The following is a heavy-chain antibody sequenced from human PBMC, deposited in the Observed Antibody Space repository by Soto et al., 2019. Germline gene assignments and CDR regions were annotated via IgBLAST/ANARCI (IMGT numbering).Heavy chain of an antibody. CDR1: GYTFTSYG. D-gene: IGHD2-2*01. V-gene: IGHV1-18*01. CDR2: ISAYNGNT. J-gene: IGHJ5*02. Sequence: SVKVSCKASGYTFTSYGISWVRQAPGQGLEWMGWISAYNGNTNYAQKLQGRVTMTTDTSTSTAYMELRSLGSDDTAVYYCARDPMGCSSTSCLNVGDDWFDPWGQGTLVTVSS. CDR3: ARDPMGCSSTSCLNVGDDWFDP.